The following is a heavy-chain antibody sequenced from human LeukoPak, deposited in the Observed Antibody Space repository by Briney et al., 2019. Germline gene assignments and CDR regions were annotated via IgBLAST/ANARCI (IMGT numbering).Heavy chain of an antibody. J-gene: IGHJ4*02. V-gene: IGHV4-59*01. CDR3: ASGPRRSPYDNFDY. CDR1: GGSISSYY. CDR2: IYYSGST. D-gene: IGHD3-9*01. Sequence: SETLSLTCTVSGGSISSYYWSWIRQPPGKGLEWIGYIYYSGSTDYNPSLKSRVTISVDTSKNQFSLKLSSVTAADTAVYYCASGPRRSPYDNFDYWGQGTLVTVSS.